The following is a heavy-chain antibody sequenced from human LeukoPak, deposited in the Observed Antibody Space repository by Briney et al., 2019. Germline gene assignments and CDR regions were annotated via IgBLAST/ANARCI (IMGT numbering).Heavy chain of an antibody. Sequence: GGSLRLXCAASGFTVSSNYMSWVRQAPGKGLEWVSVIYSGGSTYYADSVKGRFTISRDNSKNTLYLQVNSLRAEDTAVYYCARERAVAGVDYWGQGTLVTVSS. J-gene: IGHJ4*02. D-gene: IGHD6-19*01. CDR3: ARERAVAGVDY. CDR2: IYSGGST. V-gene: IGHV3-66*02. CDR1: GFTVSSNY.